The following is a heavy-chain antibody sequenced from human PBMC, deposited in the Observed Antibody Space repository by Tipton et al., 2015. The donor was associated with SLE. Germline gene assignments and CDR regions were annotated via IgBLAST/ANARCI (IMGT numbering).Heavy chain of an antibody. CDR3: ARNEGGSGTYEYYFDY. D-gene: IGHD3-10*01. V-gene: IGHV4-61*02. CDR2: VYATGST. J-gene: IGHJ4*02. Sequence: LRLSCTVSGGSITSGSYYWSWIRQPAGKGLEWIGRVYATGSTYYNPSLKSRVTMSLDTSKNQVSLKLSSVTAADTALYYCARNEGGSGTYEYYFDYWGQGTLVTVSS. CDR1: GGSITSGSYY.